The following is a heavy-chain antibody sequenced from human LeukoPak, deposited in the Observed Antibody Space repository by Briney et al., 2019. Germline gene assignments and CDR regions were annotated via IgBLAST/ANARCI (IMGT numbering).Heavy chain of an antibody. Sequence: ASVKVSCKASGYTFTSYGIRWVRQAPGQGLEWMGWISAYNGNTNYAQKLQGRVTMTTDTSTSTAYMELRSLRSDDTAVYYCARDWSFGSGSYNNWFDPWGQGTLVTVSS. J-gene: IGHJ5*02. CDR1: GYTFTSYG. D-gene: IGHD3-10*01. CDR3: ARDWSFGSGSYNNWFDP. V-gene: IGHV1-18*04. CDR2: ISAYNGNT.